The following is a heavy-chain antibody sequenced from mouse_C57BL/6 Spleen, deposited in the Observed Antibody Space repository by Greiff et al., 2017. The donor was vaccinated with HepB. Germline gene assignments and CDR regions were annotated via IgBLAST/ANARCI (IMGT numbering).Heavy chain of an antibody. D-gene: IGHD2-10*01. Sequence: EVKVEESGPGLVKPSQSLSLTCSVTGYSITSGYYWNWIRQFPGNKLEWMGYISYDGSNNYNPSLKNRISITRDTSKNQFFLKLNSVTTEDTATYYCAREQTLLFAYWGQGTLVTVSA. CDR3: AREQTLLFAY. V-gene: IGHV3-6*01. J-gene: IGHJ3*01. CDR1: GYSITSGYY. CDR2: ISYDGSN.